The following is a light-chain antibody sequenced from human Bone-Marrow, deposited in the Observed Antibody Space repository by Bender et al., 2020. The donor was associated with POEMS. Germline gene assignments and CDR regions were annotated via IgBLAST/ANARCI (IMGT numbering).Light chain of an antibody. CDR2: DVN. Sequence: QSALTQPASVSGSPGQSITISCTGTSSDIGGYNYVSWYQQHPGKAPKLMILDVNNRPSGVSNRFSGSKSGNTASLTISGLQAEDEADYFCISYTSSSTLVFVGGTKLTVL. V-gene: IGLV2-14*03. J-gene: IGLJ3*02. CDR3: ISYTSSSTLV. CDR1: SSDIGGYNY.